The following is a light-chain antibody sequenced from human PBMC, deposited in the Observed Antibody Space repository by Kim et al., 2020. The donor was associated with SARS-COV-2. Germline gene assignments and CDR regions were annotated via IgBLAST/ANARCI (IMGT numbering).Light chain of an antibody. CDR1: SSIIVSNY. Sequence: GQRVTIPRSRSSSIIVSNYGYWDQQLPGTAPKDHIERNNQRASGVPDRFSGSKSGTSASLAISGVRFEDEADYYCAAWEDSLSGPVFGGGTQLTVL. J-gene: IGLJ3*02. V-gene: IGLV1-47*01. CDR2: RNN. CDR3: AAWEDSLSGPV.